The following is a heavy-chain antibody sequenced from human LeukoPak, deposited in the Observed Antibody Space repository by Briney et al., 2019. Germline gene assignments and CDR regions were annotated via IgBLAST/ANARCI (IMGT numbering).Heavy chain of an antibody. CDR1: GYTFTSYD. CDR2: MSPNSGNT. CDR3: ARGGIVVVKDYYYYYGMDV. D-gene: IGHD2-21*01. V-gene: IGHV1-8*01. Sequence: ASVKVSCKASGYTFTSYDINWVRHATGQGLEWMGWMSPNSGNTGYAQKFQGRVTMTRNTSISTAYMELSSLRSEDTAVYYCARGGIVVVKDYYYYYGMDVWGQGTTVTVSS. J-gene: IGHJ6*02.